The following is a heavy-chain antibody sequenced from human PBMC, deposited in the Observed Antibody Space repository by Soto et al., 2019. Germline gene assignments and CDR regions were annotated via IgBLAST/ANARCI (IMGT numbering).Heavy chain of an antibody. CDR3: ARAGGLLVDY. CDR2: KTYDGSNK. Sequence: ESGGGVVQPGRSLRLSCAASGFMFSSYAMHWVRQAPGKGLEWVAVKTYDGSNKYYADSVKGRFTISRDNSKNTLYLQMNSLRAEDTAVYYCARAGGLLVDYWGQGTRVTVSS. V-gene: IGHV3-30-3*01. CDR1: GFMFSSYA. J-gene: IGHJ4*02. D-gene: IGHD1-26*01.